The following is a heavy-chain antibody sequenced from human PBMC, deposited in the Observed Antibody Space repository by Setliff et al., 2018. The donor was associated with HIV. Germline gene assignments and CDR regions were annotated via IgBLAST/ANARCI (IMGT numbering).Heavy chain of an antibody. CDR1: GGSFSGYF. J-gene: IGHJ4*01. CDR2: INHRGST. V-gene: IGHV4-34*01. D-gene: IGHD3-9*01. CDR3: ARSRDNLLTGYYVSFDA. Sequence: SETLSLTCAVYGGSFSGYFWSWIRQSPGKGLNWLGEINHRGSTNYNPSMQSRVSISIDRSKNQFSLNLTSVTAADTAVYYCARSRDNLLTGYYVSFDAWGHGNLVTVS.